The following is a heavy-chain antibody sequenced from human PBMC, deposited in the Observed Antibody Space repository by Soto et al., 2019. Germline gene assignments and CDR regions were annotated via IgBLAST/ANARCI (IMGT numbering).Heavy chain of an antibody. D-gene: IGHD5-12*01. CDR1: GFTFSSYW. CDR3: ARDHHRYSGYDYVDY. J-gene: IGHJ4*02. V-gene: IGHV3-7*03. CDR2: IKQDGSEK. Sequence: GGSLRLSCAASGFTFSSYWMTWVRQAPGKGLEWVANIKQDGSEKYYADSVKGRFTISRDNAKNSLYLQMNSLRADDTAVYYCARDHHRYSGYDYVDYWAQGTLVTVSS.